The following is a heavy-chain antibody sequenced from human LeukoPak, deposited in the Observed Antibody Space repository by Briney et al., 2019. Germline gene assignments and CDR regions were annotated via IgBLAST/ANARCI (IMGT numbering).Heavy chain of an antibody. Sequence: PSETLSLTCAVYGGSFSGYYWSWIRQPPGKGLEWIGEINHSGSTNYNPSLKSRVTISVDTSKNQFSLKLSSVTAADTAVYYCARRAMVRRSGWFDPWGQGTLVTVSS. D-gene: IGHD3-10*01. CDR2: INHSGST. V-gene: IGHV4-34*01. CDR3: ARRAMVRRSGWFDP. J-gene: IGHJ5*02. CDR1: GGSFSGYY.